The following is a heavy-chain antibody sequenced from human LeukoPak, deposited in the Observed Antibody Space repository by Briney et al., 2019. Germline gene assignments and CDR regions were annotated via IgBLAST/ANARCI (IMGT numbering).Heavy chain of an antibody. Sequence: PGGSLRLSCAASGFTVSSNYMSWVRQAPGKGLEWVSVIYSGGSTYYADSVKGRYTISRDNSKNTLYLQMNSLRAEDTAVYYCARQEGKYDTPEYYWGQGTLVTVSS. J-gene: IGHJ4*02. CDR1: GFTVSSNY. CDR2: IYSGGST. D-gene: IGHD3-9*01. V-gene: IGHV3-53*01. CDR3: ARQEGKYDTPEYY.